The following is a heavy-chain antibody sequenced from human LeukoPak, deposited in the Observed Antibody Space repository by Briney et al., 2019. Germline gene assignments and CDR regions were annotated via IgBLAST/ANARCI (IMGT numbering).Heavy chain of an antibody. CDR1: EFTFSSYE. D-gene: IGHD3-10*02. CDR3: AALGITMIGGV. CDR2: ISSSGSTI. Sequence: GGSLRLSCAASEFTFSSYEMNWVRQAPGKGLEWVSYISSSGSTIYYADSVKGRFTISRDNAKNSLYLQMNSRRAEDTAVYYCAALGITMIGGVWGKGTTVTISS. J-gene: IGHJ6*04. V-gene: IGHV3-48*03.